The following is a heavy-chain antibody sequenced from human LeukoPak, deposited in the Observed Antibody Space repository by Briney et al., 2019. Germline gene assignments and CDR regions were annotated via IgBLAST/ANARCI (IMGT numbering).Heavy chain of an antibody. CDR2: ISSGGTYE. D-gene: IGHD3-10*01. CDR1: GFTFSNYA. CDR3: ARDSTYYYDSGSSAPHYFDN. Sequence: PGGSLRLSCAASGFTFSNYAMHWVRQAPGKGLEWVSLISSGGTYEYYADSVKGRFTISRDNSKNTLYLQLNSLRAEDTAVYYCARDSTYYYDSGSSAPHYFDNWGQGTLVTVSS. V-gene: IGHV3-30*01. J-gene: IGHJ4*02.